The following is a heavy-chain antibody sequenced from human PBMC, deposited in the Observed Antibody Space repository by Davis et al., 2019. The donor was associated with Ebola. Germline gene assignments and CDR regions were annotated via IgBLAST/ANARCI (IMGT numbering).Heavy chain of an antibody. V-gene: IGHV4-34*01. CDR2: FSYRGST. J-gene: IGHJ4*02. Sequence: SETLSLTCAVDGGSFSAYYWSWIRQPPGKGLEWIGRFSYRGSTYYNPSLESRVSISVDTSNNRFSLNLNSVTAADTAVYYCARSHSDWLLPFDYWGQGTLATVSS. CDR3: ARSHSDWLLPFDY. CDR1: GGSFSAYY. D-gene: IGHD3-9*01.